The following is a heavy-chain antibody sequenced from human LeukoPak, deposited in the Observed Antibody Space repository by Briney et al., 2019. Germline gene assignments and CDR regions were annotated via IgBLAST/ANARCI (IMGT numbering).Heavy chain of an antibody. D-gene: IGHD4-17*01. CDR2: ISGSGGST. J-gene: IGHJ4*02. V-gene: IGHV3-23*01. CDR1: GFTFSTYA. CDR3: AKITSYGDYERPFDY. Sequence: GGSLRLSCAASGFTFSTYAMSWVRRAPGKGLEWVSAISGSGGSTYYADSVKGRFTISRDNSKNTLYLQMNSLRAEDTAVYYCAKITSYGDYERPFDYWGQGTLVTVSS.